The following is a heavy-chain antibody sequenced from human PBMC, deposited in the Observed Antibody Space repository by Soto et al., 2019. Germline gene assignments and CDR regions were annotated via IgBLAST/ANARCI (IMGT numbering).Heavy chain of an antibody. V-gene: IGHV3-21*01. CDR2: IRGFSPYT. CDR3: ARDRGYDAHDYYYNAMDV. Sequence: LRLSCISSGFTFRTYTMNWVRQAPGKGLEWVSGIRGFSPYTFYAESVRGRFAISRDNAKNSLYLQMNSLRAEDTAVYYCARDRGYDAHDYYYNAMDVWGQGTTVTVSS. J-gene: IGHJ6*02. CDR1: GFTFRTYT. D-gene: IGHD2-15*01.